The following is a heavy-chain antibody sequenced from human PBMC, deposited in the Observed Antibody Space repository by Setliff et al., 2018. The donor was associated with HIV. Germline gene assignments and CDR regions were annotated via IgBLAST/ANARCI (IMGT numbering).Heavy chain of an antibody. Sequence: SETLSLTCAVSGVSITSYYWSWIRQPPGKGLEWIGFIYYSVNNNYNPSLKSRVTISVDTSKNQFSLALTSVTAADTAVYYCARGRGMRSLTTWGQGALVTVSS. CDR1: GVSITSYY. D-gene: IGHD3-22*01. CDR3: ARGRGMRSLTT. J-gene: IGHJ4*02. CDR2: IYYSVNN. V-gene: IGHV4-59*01.